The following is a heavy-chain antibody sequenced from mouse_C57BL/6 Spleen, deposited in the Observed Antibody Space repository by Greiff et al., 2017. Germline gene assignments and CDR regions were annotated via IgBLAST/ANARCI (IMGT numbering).Heavy chain of an antibody. CDR2: IWTGGGT. D-gene: IGHD2-1*01. V-gene: IGHV2-9-1*01. CDR3: ARNGYYGNPFDY. CDR1: GFSLTSYA. J-gene: IGHJ2*01. Sequence: QVQLKESGPGLVAPSQSLSITCTVSGFSLTSYAISWVRQPPGQGLEWLGVIWTGGGTHYNSALKSRLSIRKDNSKSQVFLKMNSLQTDDTARYYCARNGYYGNPFDYWGQGTTLTVSS.